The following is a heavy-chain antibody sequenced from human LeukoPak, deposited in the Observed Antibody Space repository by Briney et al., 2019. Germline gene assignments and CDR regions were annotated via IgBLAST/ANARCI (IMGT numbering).Heavy chain of an antibody. J-gene: IGHJ5*02. V-gene: IGHV4-39*01. CDR1: GFTFSSYW. Sequence: GSLRLSCAASGFTFSSYWMTWVRQPPGKALEWIGNIFYSGSTYYSPSLKSRVTISVDTSKNHFSLRLISVTAADTAMYYCARHKHKAVAGDTWGQGTLVTVSS. D-gene: IGHD6-19*01. CDR3: ARHKHKAVAGDT. CDR2: IFYSGST.